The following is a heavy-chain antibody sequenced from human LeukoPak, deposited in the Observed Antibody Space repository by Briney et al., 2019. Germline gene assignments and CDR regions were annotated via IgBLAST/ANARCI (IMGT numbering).Heavy chain of an antibody. CDR3: ASFPYYFERGGFDP. CDR2: IYYSGST. CDR1: SGSISSGDYY. Sequence: PSETLSLTCTVSSGSISSGDYYWSWIRQPPGKGLEWIGYIYYSGSTHYSPSLKSRLTISVDTSKNQFSLKLSSVTVADTAVYYCASFPYYFERGGFDPWGQGTLVTVSS. D-gene: IGHD3-22*01. V-gene: IGHV4-30-4*01. J-gene: IGHJ5*02.